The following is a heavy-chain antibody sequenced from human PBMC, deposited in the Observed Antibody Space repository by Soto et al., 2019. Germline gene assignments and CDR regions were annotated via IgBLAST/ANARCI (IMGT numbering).Heavy chain of an antibody. CDR3: AAYVPEGYCSSTSCYGYAFDI. CDR2: INPSGGST. Sequence: ASLKVSWKASGYTFTSYYMHWVRQAPGQGLEWMGIINPSGGSTSYAQKFQGRVTMTRDTSTSTVYMELSSLRSEDTAVYYCAAYVPEGYCSSTSCYGYAFDICGQGTMVTVSS. V-gene: IGHV1-46*03. D-gene: IGHD2-2*01. CDR1: GYTFTSYY. J-gene: IGHJ3*02.